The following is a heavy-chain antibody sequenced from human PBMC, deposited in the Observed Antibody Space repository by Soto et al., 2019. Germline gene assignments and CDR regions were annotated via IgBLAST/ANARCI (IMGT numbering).Heavy chain of an antibody. D-gene: IGHD3-16*01. CDR1: GDSVSINSGA. J-gene: IGHJ1*01. CDR2: TYYRSEWSY. V-gene: IGHV6-1*01. Sequence: SQTLSLTCAISGDSVSINSGAWNWIRQSPSRGLEWLGRTYYRSEWSYSFALSVKGRITINPDTSKNQFSLQLNSVTPEDTAVYYCARSASYVEYFQHWGQGTLVTVSS. CDR3: ARSASYVEYFQH.